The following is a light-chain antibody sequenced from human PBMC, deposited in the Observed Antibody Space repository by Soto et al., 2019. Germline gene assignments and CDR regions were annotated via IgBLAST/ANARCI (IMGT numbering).Light chain of an antibody. CDR1: QSVSTN. J-gene: IGKJ1*01. Sequence: ETVMTQSPATLSLSPGERATLSCRASQSVSTNLAWYQQKPGQAPRLLISGASARLTGIPARFSASGSGTEFTLTISSLQSADFAVYYCQQYNDWPRTFGQGTKVEVK. CDR2: GAS. V-gene: IGKV3-15*01. CDR3: QQYNDWPRT.